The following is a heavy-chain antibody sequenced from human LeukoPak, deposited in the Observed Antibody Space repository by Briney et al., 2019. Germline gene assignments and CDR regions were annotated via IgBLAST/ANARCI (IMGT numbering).Heavy chain of an antibody. CDR3: AKNYYGSGSYYNDYGMDV. CDR2: INPSGGST. Sequence: ASVKVSCKASGYTFTSYYMHWVRQAPGQGLEWMGIINPSGGSTSYAQEFQGRVTMTRDTSTSTVYMELSSLRSEDTAVYYCAKNYYGSGSYYNDYGMDVWGQGTTVTVSS. D-gene: IGHD3-10*01. CDR1: GYTFTSYY. V-gene: IGHV1-46*01. J-gene: IGHJ6*02.